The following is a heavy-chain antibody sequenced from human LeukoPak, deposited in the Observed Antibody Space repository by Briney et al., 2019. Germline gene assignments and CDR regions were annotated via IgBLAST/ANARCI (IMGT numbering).Heavy chain of an antibody. CDR2: SNTDGTI. V-gene: IGHV3-48*02. Sequence: GGSLRLSCAASGFTFSYYSMSWVRPAPGKGLEWISYSNTDGTISYAASVKGRFTISRDNAENSLYLQMNSLRDEDTAVYFCVRDRDYAFDFWGQGTMATVSS. CDR1: GFTFSYYS. CDR3: VRDRDYAFDF. J-gene: IGHJ3*01.